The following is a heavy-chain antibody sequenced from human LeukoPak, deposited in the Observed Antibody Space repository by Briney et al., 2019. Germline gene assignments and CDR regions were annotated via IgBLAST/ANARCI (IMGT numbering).Heavy chain of an antibody. V-gene: IGHV4-34*01. Sequence: SETLSLTCAVYGGSFSGYYWSWIRQPPGKGLEWIGEINHSGSTNYNPSLKSRVTISVDTSKNQFSLKLSSVTAADTAVYYCASSVVVAATPDYWGQGTLVTVSS. J-gene: IGHJ4*02. CDR1: GGSFSGYY. D-gene: IGHD2-15*01. CDR2: INHSGST. CDR3: ASSVVVAATPDY.